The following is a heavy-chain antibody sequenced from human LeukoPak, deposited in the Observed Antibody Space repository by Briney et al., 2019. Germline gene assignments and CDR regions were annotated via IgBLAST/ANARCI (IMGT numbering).Heavy chain of an antibody. V-gene: IGHV1-46*01. CDR1: GYTFTSYY. CDR3: ASPMTRYFDWYY. Sequence: ASVTVSCKASGYTFTSYYMHWVRQAPGQGLEWMGIINPSGGSTSYAQKFQGRVTMARDTSTSTVYMELSSLRSEDTAVYYCASPMTRYFDWYYWGQGTLVTVSS. J-gene: IGHJ4*02. D-gene: IGHD3-9*01. CDR2: INPSGGST.